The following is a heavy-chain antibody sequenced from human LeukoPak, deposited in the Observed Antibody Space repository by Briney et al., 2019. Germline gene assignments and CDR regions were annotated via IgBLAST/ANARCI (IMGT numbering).Heavy chain of an antibody. D-gene: IGHD5-24*01. V-gene: IGHV3-53*01. J-gene: IGHJ4*02. CDR2: ITSGGST. CDR3: ARGRDGYNTHFDY. Sequence: PGRSLRLSCAASEFTVSSSYMSWVRQAPGKGLEWVSIITSGGSTYYADSVKGRFTIFRDNSKDKVFLQMDSLRGDDTAVYYCARGRDGYNTHFDYWGQGTLVTVSS. CDR1: EFTVSSSY.